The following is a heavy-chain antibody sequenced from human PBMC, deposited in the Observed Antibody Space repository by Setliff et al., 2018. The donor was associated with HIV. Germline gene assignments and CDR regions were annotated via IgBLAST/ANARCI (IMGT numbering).Heavy chain of an antibody. CDR3: ARERLSRPGFDY. CDR2: IYTGGNA. V-gene: IGHV4-61*09. Sequence: PSETLSLTCTVSGDSISSGSHYWSWIRQPAGKGLEWIGHIYTGGNANYNPSLQSRVTISVDTSKNQFSLMLGSMTAADTAVYYCARERLSRPGFDYWGQGTLVTVSS. CDR1: GDSISSGSHY. D-gene: IGHD1-1*01. J-gene: IGHJ4*02.